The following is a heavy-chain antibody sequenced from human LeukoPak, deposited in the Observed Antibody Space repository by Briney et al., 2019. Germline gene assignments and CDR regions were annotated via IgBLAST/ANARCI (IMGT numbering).Heavy chain of an antibody. CDR3: AGYNGSYPMDY. J-gene: IGHJ4*02. CDR2: IIPIFGTA. CDR1: GGTFSSYA. D-gene: IGHD1-26*01. Sequence: ASVKVSCKASGGTFSSYAISCVRQAPGQGLEWMGGIIPIFGTANYAQKFQGRVTITADESTSTAYMELSSLRSEDTAVYYCAGYNGSYPMDYWGQGTLVTVSS. V-gene: IGHV1-69*01.